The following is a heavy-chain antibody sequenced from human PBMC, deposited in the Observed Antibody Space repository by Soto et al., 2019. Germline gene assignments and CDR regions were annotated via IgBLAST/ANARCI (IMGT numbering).Heavy chain of an antibody. CDR2: INPNSGGT. D-gene: IGHD2-15*01. CDR1: GYPFTGYY. V-gene: IGHV1-2*02. Sequence: ASVKVSCKASGYPFTGYYMHWVRQAPGQGLEWMGWINPNSGGTNYAQKFQGRVTMTRDTSISTAYMELSRLRSDDTAVYYCARVKVVVVAATREYYFDYWGQGTLVTVSS. CDR3: ARVKVVVVAATREYYFDY. J-gene: IGHJ4*02.